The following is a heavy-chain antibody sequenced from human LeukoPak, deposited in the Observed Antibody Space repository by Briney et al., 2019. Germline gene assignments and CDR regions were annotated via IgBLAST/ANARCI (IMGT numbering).Heavy chain of an antibody. Sequence: PGGSLRLSCAASGFTFSNAWMTWVRQAPGKGLEWVGRIKRKSDGGATDYAVPVKGRFTISRGDSKNTLYLQMNSLKTDDTAVYICNATLGYWGQGTLVTVSS. J-gene: IGHJ4*02. CDR1: GFTFSNAW. CDR3: NATLGY. D-gene: IGHD3-16*01. CDR2: IKRKSDGGAT. V-gene: IGHV3-15*01.